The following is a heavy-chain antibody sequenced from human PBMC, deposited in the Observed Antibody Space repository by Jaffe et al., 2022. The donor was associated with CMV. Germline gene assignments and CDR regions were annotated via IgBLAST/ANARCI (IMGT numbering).Heavy chain of an antibody. J-gene: IGHJ6*02. CDR1: GYTFTSYD. CDR3: ARMVGNDRKPFEVSYGLDV. V-gene: IGHV1-8*01. CDR2: MNPNSGNT. D-gene: IGHD6-19*01. Sequence: QVQLVQSGAEVKKPGASVKVSCKASGYTFTSYDINWVRQATGQGLEWMGWMNPNSGNTGYAQKFQGRVTLTRNTSISTAYMELGSLTSEDTAMYYCARMVGNDRKPFEVSYGLDVWGQGTTVIVSS.